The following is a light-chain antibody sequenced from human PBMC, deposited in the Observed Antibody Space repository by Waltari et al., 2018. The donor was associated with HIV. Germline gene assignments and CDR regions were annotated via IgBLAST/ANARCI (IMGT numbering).Light chain of an antibody. CDR2: EVR. CDR3: SSYTNTNTLI. Sequence: QSALTQPAPVSGSPGQAISIPCPGTSDDICGSKDGPWYQQHPGKVPKLILFEVRTRPSGVSNRFSGSKSDNTASLSISGLQAEDEAAYYCSSYTNTNTLIFGGGTRLTVL. V-gene: IGLV2-14*01. CDR1: SDDICGSKD. J-gene: IGLJ2*01.